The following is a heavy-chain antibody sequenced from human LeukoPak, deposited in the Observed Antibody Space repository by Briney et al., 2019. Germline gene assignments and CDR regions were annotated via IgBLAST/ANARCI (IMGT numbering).Heavy chain of an antibody. CDR3: AKDRSSSSPVVPFDF. CDR2: ISGSGGST. CDR1: GFTFSSYA. V-gene: IGHV3-23*01. D-gene: IGHD6-6*01. J-gene: IGHJ3*01. Sequence: GGSLRLSCAASGFTFSSYAMSWVRQAPGKGLEWVSAISGSGGSTYYADSVKGRFTISRDNSKNTLYLQMNSLRAEDTAVYYCAKDRSSSSPVVPFDFWAKGQMSPSLQ.